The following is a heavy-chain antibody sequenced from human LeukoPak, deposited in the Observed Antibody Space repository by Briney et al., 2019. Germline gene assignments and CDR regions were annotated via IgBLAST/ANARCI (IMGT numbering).Heavy chain of an antibody. Sequence: PGGSLGLSCAASGFTFSSYGMHWVRQAPGKGLEWVAVISYDGSNKYYADSVKGRFTISRDNSKNTLYLQMNSLRAEDTAVYYCAKSIAAAGPHLDPGDYYGMDVWGQGTTVTVSS. CDR1: GFTFSSYG. CDR3: AKSIAAAGPHLDPGDYYGMDV. J-gene: IGHJ6*02. CDR2: ISYDGSNK. D-gene: IGHD6-13*01. V-gene: IGHV3-30*18.